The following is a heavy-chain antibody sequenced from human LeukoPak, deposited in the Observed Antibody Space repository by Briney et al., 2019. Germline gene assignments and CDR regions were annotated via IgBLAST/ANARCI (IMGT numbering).Heavy chain of an antibody. CDR3: ARVYYYGSGSYYYFDY. CDR1: GYSFPNYW. Sequence: GESLKISCKGSGYSFPNYWIAWVRQMPGKGLEYMGIIYPGDSDTRHSPSFEGQVTISADKSITTAYLQWSSLKASDTAMYYCARVYYYGSGSYYYFDYWGQGTLVTVSS. CDR2: IYPGDSDT. J-gene: IGHJ4*02. V-gene: IGHV5-51*01. D-gene: IGHD3-10*01.